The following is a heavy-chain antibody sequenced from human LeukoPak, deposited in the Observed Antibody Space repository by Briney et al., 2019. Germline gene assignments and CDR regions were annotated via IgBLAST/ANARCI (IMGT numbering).Heavy chain of an antibody. J-gene: IGHJ3*02. V-gene: IGHV3-21*01. CDR1: GFTFNSYS. Sequence: GGSLRLSCAASGFTFNSYSMNWVRQAPGKGLEWVSSIRSSMTSIYYEESLKGQFPISRDNAKNSLYLQMNSLRAEDTAVYYCARDSRDAFDIWGQGTMVTVS. CDR3: ARDSRDAFDI. CDR2: IRSSMTSI.